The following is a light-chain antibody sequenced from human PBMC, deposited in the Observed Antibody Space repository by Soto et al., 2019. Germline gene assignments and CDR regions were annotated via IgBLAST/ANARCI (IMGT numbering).Light chain of an antibody. CDR2: DAS. V-gene: IGKV1-39*01. CDR1: QSISSY. Sequence: DIPMTQSPSSLSASVGDRVTITCRASQSISSYLNWYQQKPGKAPKLLIYDASSLQSGVPSRFSGSGSGTDFTLTISSLQPEDFATYYCQQGYSTPLTFGQGTRLEIK. J-gene: IGKJ5*01. CDR3: QQGYSTPLT.